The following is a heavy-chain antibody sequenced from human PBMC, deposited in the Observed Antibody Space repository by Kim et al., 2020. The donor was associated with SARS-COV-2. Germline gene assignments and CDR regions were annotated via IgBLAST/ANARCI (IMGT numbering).Heavy chain of an antibody. D-gene: IGHD3-16*02. CDR2: INHSGST. V-gene: IGHV4-34*01. J-gene: IGHJ5*02. CDR3: ARVYDYVWGSYLNYNWFDP. Sequence: SETLSLTCAVYGGSFSGYYWSWIRQPPGKGLEWIGEINHSGSTNYNPSLKSRVTISVDTSKNQFSLKLSSVTAADTAVYYCARVYDYVWGSYLNYNWFDPWGQGTLVTVSS. CDR1: GGSFSGYY.